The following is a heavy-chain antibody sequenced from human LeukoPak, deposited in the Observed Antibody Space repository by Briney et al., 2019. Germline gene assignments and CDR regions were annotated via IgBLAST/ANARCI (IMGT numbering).Heavy chain of an antibody. CDR2: IYTSGST. J-gene: IGHJ5*02. Sequence: SETLSLTCTVSGGSISIYYWSWIRQPPGKGLEWIGYIYTSGSTNYNPSLKSRVTMSVDTSKNQFSLKLSSVTAADTAVYYCARDSYYYGSGSPNWFDPWGQGTLVTVSS. V-gene: IGHV4-4*08. CDR1: GGSISIYY. D-gene: IGHD3-10*01. CDR3: ARDSYYYGSGSPNWFDP.